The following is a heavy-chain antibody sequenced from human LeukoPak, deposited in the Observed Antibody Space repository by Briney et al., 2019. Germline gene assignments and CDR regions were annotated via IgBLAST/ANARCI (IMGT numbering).Heavy chain of an antibody. Sequence: SGTLSLTCTVSGGSISSGDYYWSWIRQPPGKGLEWIGYIYYSGSTYYNPSLKSRVTISVDTSKNQFSLKLSSVTAADTAVYYCARVRPGEGPFDIWGQGTMVTVSS. J-gene: IGHJ3*02. V-gene: IGHV4-30-4*08. CDR1: GGSISSGDYY. D-gene: IGHD3-16*01. CDR3: ARVRPGEGPFDI. CDR2: IYYSGST.